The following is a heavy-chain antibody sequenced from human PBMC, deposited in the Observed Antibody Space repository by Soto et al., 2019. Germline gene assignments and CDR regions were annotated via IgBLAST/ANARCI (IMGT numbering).Heavy chain of an antibody. D-gene: IGHD3-10*01. CDR2: MFYDGVSA. V-gene: IGHV3-33*01. CDR1: GFIFHNYG. Sequence: QVQLVESGGGVVQPGRSLRLSCAVSGFIFHNYGFHWVRQAPGKGLEWVAVMFYDGVSAFYTDSVRGRFTVSRDTTNRTLILQMTILTAEDTAVYYCVRDRGYFGEAFQHWGQGTLVTVSS. CDR3: VRDRGYFGEAFQH. J-gene: IGHJ1*01.